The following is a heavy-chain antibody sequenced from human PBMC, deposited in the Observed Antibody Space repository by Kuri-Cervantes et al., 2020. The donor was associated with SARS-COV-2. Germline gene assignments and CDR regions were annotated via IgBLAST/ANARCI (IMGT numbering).Heavy chain of an antibody. CDR2: ISYDGSNK. V-gene: IGHV3-30*03. Sequence: GGSLRLSCAASGFTFSSYGMHWVRQAPGKGLEWVAVISYDGSNKYYTDSVRGRFTIPRDNSKNTLYLQLNSLRAEDTAVYYCATTRGSYYTGAFDYWGQGTLVTVSS. CDR3: ATTRGSYYTGAFDY. CDR1: GFTFSSYG. J-gene: IGHJ4*02. D-gene: IGHD1-26*01.